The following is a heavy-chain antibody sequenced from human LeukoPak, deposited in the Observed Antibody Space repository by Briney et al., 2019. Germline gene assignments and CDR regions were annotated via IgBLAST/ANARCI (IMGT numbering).Heavy chain of an antibody. CDR1: GGSITSGSYY. J-gene: IGHJ3*02. D-gene: IGHD2-2*01. V-gene: IGHV4-61*02. Sequence: SETLSLTCTVSGGSITSGSYYWSWIRQPAGKGLEWIGRIYTSGSTNYNPSLKSRATISGDTSKNQFSLKLSSVTAADTAVYYCARHIVVVPAALTGSAFDIWGQGTMVTVSS. CDR3: ARHIVVVPAALTGSAFDI. CDR2: IYTSGST.